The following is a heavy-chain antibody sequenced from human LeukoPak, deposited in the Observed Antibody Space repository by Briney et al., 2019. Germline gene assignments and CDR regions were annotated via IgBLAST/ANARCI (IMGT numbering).Heavy chain of an antibody. CDR3: AIGRDNVDY. CDR1: GFTFSNYA. Sequence: PGGSLRLSYAASGFTFSNYAISWVRQAPGKGLEWVSAISNSGERAYYADSVKGRFTISRDNSKATVSLQMNSLRVEDTAVYFCAIGRDNVDYWGQGTLVTVSS. J-gene: IGHJ4*02. CDR2: ISNSGERA. D-gene: IGHD2-15*01. V-gene: IGHV3-23*01.